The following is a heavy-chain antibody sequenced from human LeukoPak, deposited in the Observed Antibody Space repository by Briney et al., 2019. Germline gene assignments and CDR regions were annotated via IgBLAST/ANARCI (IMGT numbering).Heavy chain of an antibody. D-gene: IGHD3-10*01. CDR3: ARHVSRADAFDI. CDR1: GGSLSSYY. Sequence: SETLSLTCTVSGGSLSSYYWSWIRQPPGKGLEWIGYIYYSGSTNYNPSLKSRVTISVDTSKNQFSLKLSSVTAADTAVYYCARHVSRADAFDIWGQGTMVTVSS. J-gene: IGHJ3*02. CDR2: IYYSGST. V-gene: IGHV4-59*08.